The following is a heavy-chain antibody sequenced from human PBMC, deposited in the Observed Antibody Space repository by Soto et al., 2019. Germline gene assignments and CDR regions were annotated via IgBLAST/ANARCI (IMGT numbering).Heavy chain of an antibody. CDR3: ARGRATVTPIGGYYFDY. CDR2: IYSGGST. Sequence: GGSLRLSCAASGFTVSSNYMSWVRQAPGKGLEWVSVIYSGGSTYYADSVKGRFTISRDNSKNTLYLQMNSLRAEDTAVYYCARGRATVTPIGGYYFDYWGQGTLVTVSS. J-gene: IGHJ4*02. CDR1: GFTVSSNY. V-gene: IGHV3-53*01. D-gene: IGHD4-17*01.